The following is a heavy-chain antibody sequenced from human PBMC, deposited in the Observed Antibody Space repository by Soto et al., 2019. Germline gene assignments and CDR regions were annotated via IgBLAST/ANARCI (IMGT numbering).Heavy chain of an antibody. J-gene: IGHJ4*02. CDR3: ARNDSIGYLDS. D-gene: IGHD3-22*01. Sequence: GGSLRLSCAASGFTFSDYYISWVRQAPGQGLAWLSYISSSATSAIYADSVKGRFTLSRDNAKNSLYLQMNSLRAEDTAVYDCARNDSIGYLDSWGQGTLVAVSS. V-gene: IGHV3-11*06. CDR1: GFTFSDYY. CDR2: ISSSATSA.